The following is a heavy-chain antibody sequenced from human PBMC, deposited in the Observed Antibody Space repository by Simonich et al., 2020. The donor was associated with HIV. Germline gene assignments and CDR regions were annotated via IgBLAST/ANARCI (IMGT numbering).Heavy chain of an antibody. J-gene: IGHJ4*02. CDR1: GYTFTDYY. CDR2: VVLEDGEA. V-gene: IGHV1-69-2*01. D-gene: IGHD2-15*01. CDR3: ATPSLAATAFDY. Sequence: EVQLVQSGAEVKKPGATVKISCKVSGYTFTDYYIHWVQQAPGKGIEWVVRVVLEDGEAVNAEKFQDRVTITADTSTDTAYMELSGLRSEDTAVYYCATPSLAATAFDYWGQGTLVTVSS.